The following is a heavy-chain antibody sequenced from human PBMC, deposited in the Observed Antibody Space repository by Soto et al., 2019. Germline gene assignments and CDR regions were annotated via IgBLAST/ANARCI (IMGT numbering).Heavy chain of an antibody. D-gene: IGHD2-15*01. J-gene: IGHJ6*02. CDR1: GFTFDDYT. V-gene: IGHV3-43*01. CDR2: ISGDGGST. Sequence: GGSLRLSCAASGFTFDDYTMHWVRQAPGKGLEWVSLISGDGGSTYYADSVKGRFTISRDNSKNSLYLQMNSLRTEDTALYYCAKDNSRDIVVVSDGMDVWGQGTTVTVSS. CDR3: AKDNSRDIVVVSDGMDV.